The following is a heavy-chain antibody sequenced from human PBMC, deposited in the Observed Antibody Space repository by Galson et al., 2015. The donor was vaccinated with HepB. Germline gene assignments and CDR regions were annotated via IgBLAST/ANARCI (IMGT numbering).Heavy chain of an antibody. V-gene: IGHV3-11*05. J-gene: IGHJ4*02. CDR1: GFTFSDYY. D-gene: IGHD1-26*01. CDR2: ISSSSSYT. Sequence: SLRLSCAASGFTFSDYYMSWIRQAPGKGLEWVSYISSSSSYTNYADSVKGRFTISRDNAKNSLYLQMNSLRAEDTAVYYCAREKIVGAPPRPLEYWGQGTLVTVSS. CDR3: AREKIVGAPPRPLEY.